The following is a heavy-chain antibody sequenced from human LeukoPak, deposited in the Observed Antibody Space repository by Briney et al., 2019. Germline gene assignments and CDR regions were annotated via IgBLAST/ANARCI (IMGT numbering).Heavy chain of an antibody. CDR2: INTKTGNP. CDR3: ARDQRYCGGDCYDAFDI. J-gene: IGHJ3*02. Sequence: ASVKVSCKASGYTFTRYDINWVRQAPGQGLEWKGWINTKTGNPTYAQGFTGRFVFSLDTSVSTTYLQISSLKADDTAVYYCARDQRYCGGDCYDAFDIWGQGTMVTVSS. D-gene: IGHD2-21*02. CDR1: GYTFTRYD. V-gene: IGHV7-4-1*02.